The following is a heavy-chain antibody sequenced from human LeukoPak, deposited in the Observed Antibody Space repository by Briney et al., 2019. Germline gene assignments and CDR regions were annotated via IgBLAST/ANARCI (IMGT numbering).Heavy chain of an antibody. V-gene: IGHV3-15*01. J-gene: IGHJ4*02. CDR1: GFTFSNAW. D-gene: IGHD6-19*01. CDR2: IKSKTDGGTT. Sequence: GGSLRLSCAASGFTFSNAWMSWVRQAPGKGLEWVGRIKSKTDGGTTDYAAPVKGRFTISRDDSKNTLYLQMNSLKTEDTAVYYCTIEGYNNGWYYFWGQGILVTVSS. CDR3: TIEGYNNGWYYF.